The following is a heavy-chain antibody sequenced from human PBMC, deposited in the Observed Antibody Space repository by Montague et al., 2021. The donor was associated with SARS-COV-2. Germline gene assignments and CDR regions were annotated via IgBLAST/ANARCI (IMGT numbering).Heavy chain of an antibody. J-gene: IGHJ4*02. CDR2: IGTAGDT. CDR3: ARGAYYYDSSGYYYPYYFDY. CDR1: GFTFSSYD. V-gene: IGHV3-13*04. Sequence: SLRLSCAASGFTFSSYDMHWVRQATGKGLEWVSAIGTAGDTYYPGSVKGRFTISRENAKNSLYLQMNSLRAGDTAAYYCARGAYYYDSSGYYYPYYFDYWGQGTLVTVSS. D-gene: IGHD3-22*01.